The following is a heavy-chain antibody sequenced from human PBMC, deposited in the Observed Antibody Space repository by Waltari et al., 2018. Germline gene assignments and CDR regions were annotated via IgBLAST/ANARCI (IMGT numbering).Heavy chain of an antibody. D-gene: IGHD5-12*01. V-gene: IGHV1-8*02. CDR3: ARGSRRWLQLVFDY. CDR1: GGTFSSYA. J-gene: IGHJ4*02. CDR2: MNPNSGNT. Sequence: QVQLVQSGAEVKKPGSSVKVSCKASGGTFSSYAISWVRQAPGQGLEWMGGMNPNSGNTGYAQKFQGRVTMTRNTSISTAYMELSSLRSEDTAVYYCARGSRRWLQLVFDYWGQGTLVTVSS.